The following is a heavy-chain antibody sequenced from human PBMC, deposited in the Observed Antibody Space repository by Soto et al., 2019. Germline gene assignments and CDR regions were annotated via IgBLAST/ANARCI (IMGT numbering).Heavy chain of an antibody. CDR1: GYKFSDYY. Sequence: QVLLVQSGAEVKKPGASVKVSCKASGYKFSDYYIHWVRQAPGQGLEWMGWVNPKRGDAIYAQKFQGWVTMTRDAAISTAYLELNRLSSDDTATYYCARDPGIPGRFWYFDLWGRGTLITVSS. V-gene: IGHV1-2*04. CDR2: VNPKRGDA. J-gene: IGHJ2*01. D-gene: IGHD3-3*01. CDR3: ARDPGIPGRFWYFDL.